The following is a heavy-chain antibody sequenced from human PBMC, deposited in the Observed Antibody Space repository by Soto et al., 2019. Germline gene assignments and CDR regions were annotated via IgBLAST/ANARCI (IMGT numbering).Heavy chain of an antibody. CDR2: IYFSGST. D-gene: IGHD5-18*01. J-gene: IGHJ4*02. CDR1: GGSISSGDYY. CDR3: ARELTGYRFGPGEVY. V-gene: IGHV4-30-4*01. Sequence: QVQLQESGPGLVKPSQTLSLTCTVSGGSISSGDYYWNWIRQPPGKGLEWIGYIYFSGSTYYNPSLKRRVIISLDTSKNQFSLKLSSVTAADTAVYYCARELTGYRFGPGEVYWGQGTLVTVSS.